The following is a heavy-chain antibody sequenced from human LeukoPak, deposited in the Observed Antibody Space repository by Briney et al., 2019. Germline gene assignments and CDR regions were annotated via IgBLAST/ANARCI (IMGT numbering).Heavy chain of an antibody. CDR3: TSVSGYEGLFDG. D-gene: IGHD5-12*01. Sequence: GGSLRLSCAASGFTFRNSWMHWVRQAPGKGLEWVGRIKSKTDGGTTDYAAPVQGRFTISRDDSKNTLYLQMNSLKTEDTAVYYCTSVSGYEGLFDGWGQGTLVTVSS. J-gene: IGHJ4*02. V-gene: IGHV3-15*01. CDR2: IKSKTDGGTT. CDR1: GFTFRNSW.